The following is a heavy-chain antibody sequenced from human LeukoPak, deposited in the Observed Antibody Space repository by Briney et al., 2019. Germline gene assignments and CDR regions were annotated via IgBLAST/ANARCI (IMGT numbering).Heavy chain of an antibody. D-gene: IGHD6-13*01. CDR3: ARGVGYSSSWALDY. V-gene: IGHV3-11*04. CDR1: GFTFSNAW. CDR2: ISSSGSTI. Sequence: GGSLRLSCAASGFTFSNAWMSWIRQAPGKGLEWVSYISSSGSTIYYADSVKGRFTISRDNAKNSLYLQMNSLGAEDTAVYYCARGVGYSSSWALDYWGQGTLVTVSS. J-gene: IGHJ4*02.